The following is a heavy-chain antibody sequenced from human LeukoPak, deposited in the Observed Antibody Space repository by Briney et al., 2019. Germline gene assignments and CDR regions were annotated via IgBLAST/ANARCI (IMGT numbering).Heavy chain of an antibody. V-gene: IGHV4-34*01. CDR1: GGSFSGYY. D-gene: IGHD3-3*01. J-gene: IGHJ5*02. CDR3: ARGVYYDFWSGYYSNWFDP. CDR2: INHSGST. Sequence: SETLSLTCAVYGGSFSGYYWSWIRQPPGKGLEWIGEINHSGSTNYNQSLKSRVTISVDTSKNQFSLKLSSVTAADTAVYYCARGVYYDFWSGYYSNWFDPWGQGTLVTVSS.